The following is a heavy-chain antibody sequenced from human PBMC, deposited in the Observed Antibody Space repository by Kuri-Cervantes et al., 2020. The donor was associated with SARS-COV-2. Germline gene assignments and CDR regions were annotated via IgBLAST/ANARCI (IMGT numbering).Heavy chain of an antibody. CDR3: ATSCVLPAGAGPIFGVVIDGCNWFDP. CDR2: MNPDTGNA. Sequence: ASVKVSCKASGYTFTNNDVNWLRQASGQGLEWMGWMNPDTGNAGYAQKFQGRVTMTRITSISTAYMELSSLRSEDTAVYYCATSCVLPAGAGPIFGVVIDGCNWFDPWGQGTLVTVSS. J-gene: IGHJ5*02. D-gene: IGHD3-3*01. CDR1: GYTFTNND. V-gene: IGHV1-8*02.